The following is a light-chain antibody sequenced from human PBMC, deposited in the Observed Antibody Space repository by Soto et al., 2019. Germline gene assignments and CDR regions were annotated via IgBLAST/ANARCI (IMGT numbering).Light chain of an antibody. V-gene: IGKV4-1*01. J-gene: IGKJ2*01. CDR1: QSVLYSSNNENY. Sequence: DFVMTQSPGSLAVSLGERATINCRSSQSVLYSSNNENYLAWYQQKPGQPPKLLIYWAATRESGVPDRFSGSGSGTDFTLTISSLHAEDVAVYYCQQYYNTPYTFGQGTRVEIK. CDR3: QQYYNTPYT. CDR2: WAA.